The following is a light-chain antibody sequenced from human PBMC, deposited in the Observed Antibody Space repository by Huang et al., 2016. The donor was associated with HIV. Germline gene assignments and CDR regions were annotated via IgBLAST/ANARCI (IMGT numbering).Light chain of an antibody. CDR3: QQYNDWPPLT. J-gene: IGKJ4*01. Sequence: EIEMTQSPVTLSVSPGQRATLSCRAMQSVNSDLAWYQQKPGQAPRLLIYGASTRATGIPAKFNATGSGTEFSLSINNLQSDDFAVYYCQQYNDWPPLTFGGGTKVEI. CDR1: QSVNSD. CDR2: GAS. V-gene: IGKV3-15*01.